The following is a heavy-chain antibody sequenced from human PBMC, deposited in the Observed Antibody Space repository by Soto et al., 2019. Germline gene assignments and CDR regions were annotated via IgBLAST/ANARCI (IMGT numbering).Heavy chain of an antibody. V-gene: IGHV1-2*04. J-gene: IGHJ6*02. Sequence: GASVKVSCKASGYTFTGYYMHWVRQAPGQGLEWMGWINPNSGGTNYAQKFQGWVTMTRDTSISTAYMELSRLRSDDTAVYYCARGDYYGSGSYYPPYYYGMDVWGQGTTVTVSS. CDR1: GYTFTGYY. CDR3: ARGDYYGSGSYYPPYYYGMDV. D-gene: IGHD3-10*01. CDR2: INPNSGGT.